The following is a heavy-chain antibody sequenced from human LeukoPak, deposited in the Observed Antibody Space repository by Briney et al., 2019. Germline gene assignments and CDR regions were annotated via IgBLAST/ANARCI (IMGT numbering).Heavy chain of an antibody. D-gene: IGHD5-24*01. V-gene: IGHV4-59*08. Sequence: SETLSLTCTVSGGSISSYYWSWIRQPPGKGLEWIGYIYCSGSTKYNPSLKSRVSISVDTSKNQFSLKLSSVTAADTAVYYCARGAGAGYNLQPFDYWGQGTLVTVSS. CDR1: GGSISSYY. CDR2: IYCSGST. CDR3: ARGAGAGYNLQPFDY. J-gene: IGHJ4*02.